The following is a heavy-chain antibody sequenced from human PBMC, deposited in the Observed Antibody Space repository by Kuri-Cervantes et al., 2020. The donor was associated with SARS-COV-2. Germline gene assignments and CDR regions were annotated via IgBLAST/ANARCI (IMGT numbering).Heavy chain of an antibody. V-gene: IGHV6-1*01. CDR3: ARDLGSGWSDAFDI. D-gene: IGHD6-19*01. Sequence: SCAISGDSVSSNSAVWNWIRQSPSRGLEWLGRTYYRSKWYNDYAVSAKSRITINADTSTNQFSLHLNSVNPEDTAMYYCARDLGSGWSDAFDIWGQGTMVTVSS. CDR2: TYYRSKWYN. J-gene: IGHJ3*02. CDR1: GDSVSSNSAV.